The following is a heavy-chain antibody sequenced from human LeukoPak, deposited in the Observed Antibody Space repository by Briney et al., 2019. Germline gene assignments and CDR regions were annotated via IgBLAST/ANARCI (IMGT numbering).Heavy chain of an antibody. J-gene: IGHJ4*02. Sequence: PSQTLSLTCTVSGGSISSGDSYWSWIRQHPGKGLEWIGYMYYSGTTYYNPSLKSRVTISIDTSKNQFSLKLTSVTAADTAVYYCARTSLLWFGEWDYWGQGTLVTVSS. CDR3: ARTSLLWFGEWDY. CDR2: MYYSGTT. CDR1: GGSISSGDSY. D-gene: IGHD3-10*01. V-gene: IGHV4-31*03.